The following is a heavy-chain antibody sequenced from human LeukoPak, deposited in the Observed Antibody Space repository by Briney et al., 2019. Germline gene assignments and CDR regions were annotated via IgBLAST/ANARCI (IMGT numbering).Heavy chain of an antibody. CDR1: GGSFSGYY. V-gene: IGHV4-34*01. J-gene: IGHJ4*02. Sequence: SETLSLTCAVYGGSFSGYYWSWIRQPPGKGLEWIGEINHSGSTNYNPSPKSRVTISVDTSKNQFSLKLSSVTAADTAVYYCAREDTAMAYFDYWGQGTLVTVSS. D-gene: IGHD5-18*01. CDR2: INHSGST. CDR3: AREDTAMAYFDY.